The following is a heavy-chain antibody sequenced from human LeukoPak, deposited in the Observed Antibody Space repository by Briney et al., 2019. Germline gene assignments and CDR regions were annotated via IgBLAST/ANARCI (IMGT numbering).Heavy chain of an antibody. J-gene: IGHJ6*02. Sequence: SETLSLTCTVSGGSISSYYWSWIRQPPGKGLEWIGYIYYSGSTNYNPSLKSRVTISVDTSKNQFSLKLSSVTAADTAVYYCARHIAAAENYYYCGMDVWGQGTTVTVSS. CDR3: ARHIAAAENYYYCGMDV. CDR2: IYYSGST. V-gene: IGHV4-59*08. CDR1: GGSISSYY. D-gene: IGHD6-13*01.